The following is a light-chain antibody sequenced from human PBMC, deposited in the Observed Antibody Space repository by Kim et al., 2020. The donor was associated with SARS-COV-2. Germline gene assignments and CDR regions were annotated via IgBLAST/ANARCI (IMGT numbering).Light chain of an antibody. CDR3: QHHNNWPRT. J-gene: IGKJ1*01. CDR2: AAS. Sequence: VSPGETVTLSCRASQSISSNLAWYQQKPGQSPRLLIYAASARATGVPDRFSGSGSGTRFTLTISSLLSEDFAVYFCQHHNNWPRTFGQGTKVDIK. CDR1: QSISSN. V-gene: IGKV3-15*01.